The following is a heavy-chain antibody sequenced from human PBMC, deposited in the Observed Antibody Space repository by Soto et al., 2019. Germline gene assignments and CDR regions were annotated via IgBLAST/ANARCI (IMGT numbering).Heavy chain of an antibody. J-gene: IGHJ5*02. Sequence: GGSLRLSCAASGFTFSSYAMTWVRQAPGRGLEWVSAISGSGSPTYYADSVKGRFTISRDNSKNTLYLQMNSLRSDDTAVYYCARDDCISTSCRSGWFDPWGQGTLVTVSS. D-gene: IGHD2-2*01. CDR1: GFTFSSYA. V-gene: IGHV3-23*01. CDR2: ISGSGSPT. CDR3: ARDDCISTSCRSGWFDP.